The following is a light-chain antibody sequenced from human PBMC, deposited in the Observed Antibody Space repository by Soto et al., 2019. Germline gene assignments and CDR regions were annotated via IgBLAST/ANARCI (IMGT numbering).Light chain of an antibody. V-gene: IGKV1-39*01. J-gene: IGKJ4*01. CDR1: QSISSY. Sequence: DIRMTQSPSALSASVGDRVTITCRASQSISSYLNWYQQKPGKAPKLLIYAASSLQSGVPSRFSGSGSGTDFTLTISSLQPEDFATYYCQQSYSTLLTFSGGTKVDI. CDR2: AAS. CDR3: QQSYSTLLT.